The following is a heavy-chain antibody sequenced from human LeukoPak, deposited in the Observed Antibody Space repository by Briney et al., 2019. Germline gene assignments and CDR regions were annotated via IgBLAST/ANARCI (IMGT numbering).Heavy chain of an antibody. J-gene: IGHJ4*02. CDR2: ISAYNGNT. CDR1: GYTFTSYG. D-gene: IGHD3-22*01. V-gene: IGHV1-18*01. CDR3: ARDYYDSSGYYYVDYFGY. Sequence: ASVNVSCKASGYTFTSYGISWMRQAPGQGLEWMGWISAYNGNTNYAQKLQGRVTMTTDTSTSTAYMELRSLRSDDTAVYYCARDYYDSSGYYYVDYFGYWGQGTLVTVSS.